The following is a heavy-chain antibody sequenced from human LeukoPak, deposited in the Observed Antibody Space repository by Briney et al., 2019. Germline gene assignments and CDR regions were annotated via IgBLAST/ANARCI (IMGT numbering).Heavy chain of an antibody. V-gene: IGHV3-23*01. CDR3: AKEESSQFDP. Sequence: PGGSLRLSCAASGFTFSNYAMSWVRQAPGKGLEWVSANSGRGAATYYADSVKGRFTISRDNSKNTLYLQMNSLRAEDTALYYCAKEESSQFDPWGQGTLVTVSS. CDR1: GFTFSNYA. J-gene: IGHJ5*02. CDR2: NSGRGAAT.